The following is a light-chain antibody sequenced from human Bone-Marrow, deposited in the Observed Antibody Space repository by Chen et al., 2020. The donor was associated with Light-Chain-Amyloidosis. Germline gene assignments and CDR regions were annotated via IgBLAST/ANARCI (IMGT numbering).Light chain of an antibody. V-gene: IGLV1-47*01. CDR2: VSD. CDR3: AAWDDSLTGPV. J-gene: IGLJ3*02. CDR1: SSNIGKNH. Sequence: QSILIQPPSASGTAGQWVTMSCSGTSSNIGKNHVYWYQQFPGMAPKLLIYVSDQRSSGVPDRFSAYKAGISASLAINGLRSGDEADYYCAAWDDSLTGPVFGGGTKLTVL.